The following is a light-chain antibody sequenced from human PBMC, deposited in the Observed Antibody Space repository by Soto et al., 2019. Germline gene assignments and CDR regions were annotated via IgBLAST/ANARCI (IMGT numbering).Light chain of an antibody. CDR2: DAS. CDR3: QRYENLPYT. Sequence: DVQMTQSPSSLSASVGDRVTISCQASHDISIYLTWYQQKPGEAPKVLIYDASTLETGVPSRFSGSGSGTYFTFTISSLQPEDIATYHCQRYENLPYTFGQGTKLEIK. J-gene: IGKJ2*01. CDR1: HDISIY. V-gene: IGKV1-33*01.